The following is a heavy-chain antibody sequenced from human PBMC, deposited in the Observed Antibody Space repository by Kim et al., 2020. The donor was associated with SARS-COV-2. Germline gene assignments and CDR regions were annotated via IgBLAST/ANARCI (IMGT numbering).Heavy chain of an antibody. V-gene: IGHV3-33*01. CDR1: GFTFSSYG. J-gene: IGHJ6*02. CDR3: ARQDLVDYYGMDV. CDR2: IWYDGSNK. Sequence: GGSLRLSCAASGFTFSSYGMHWVRQAPGKGLEWVAVIWYDGSNKYYADSVKGRFTISRDNSKNTLYLQMNSLRAEDTAVYYCARQDLVDYYGMDVWGQGTTVTVSS.